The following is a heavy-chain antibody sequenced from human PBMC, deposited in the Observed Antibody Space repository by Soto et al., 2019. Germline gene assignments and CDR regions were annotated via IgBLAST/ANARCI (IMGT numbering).Heavy chain of an antibody. D-gene: IGHD4-17*01. CDR2: ISWDGSRT. V-gene: IGHV3-43*01. J-gene: IGHJ5*02. CDR3: AAADYGDYPNWFAP. Sequence: EMHLVESGGAVVQPGGSLRLSCATSGFKFEDYSMHWVRQAPGKGLEWVSLISWDGSRTNYADSVRGRFTISRDSSKNSLYLQMNSLRTEDSALYYRAAADYGDYPNWFAPWGQGTLVTISS. CDR1: GFKFEDYS.